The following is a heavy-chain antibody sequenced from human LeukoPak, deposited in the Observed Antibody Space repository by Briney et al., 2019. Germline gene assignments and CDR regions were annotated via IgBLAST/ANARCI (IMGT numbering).Heavy chain of an antibody. CDR3: AKDALISYRGAWSQSDY. D-gene: IGHD2/OR15-2a*01. CDR2: ISGSGGNT. Sequence: GVLRLSCAASGFTFSSYAMSWVRQAPGKGLEWVSGISGSGGNTYYVDSVKGRFTISRDNSRNTLYLQMNNLRAEDTAVYYCAKDALISYRGAWSQSDYWGQGTLVTVSS. CDR1: GFTFSSYA. J-gene: IGHJ4*02. V-gene: IGHV3-23*01.